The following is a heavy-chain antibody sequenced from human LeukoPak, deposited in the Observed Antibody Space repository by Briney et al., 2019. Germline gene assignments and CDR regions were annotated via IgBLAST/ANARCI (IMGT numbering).Heavy chain of an antibody. CDR3: ASSNSYYYNGMDV. CDR2: IYCGDSDT. V-gene: IGHV5-51*01. D-gene: IGHD4-23*01. J-gene: IGHJ6*02. CDR1: GYTFTRYW. Sequence: GESLKISCKGSGYTFTRYWIGWVRQMPGKGLEWMGIIYCGDSDTPYSPSFQSQVTISADKSISTAYLQWSSLKASDTAMYYCASSNSYYYNGMDVWGHGTTVTVSS.